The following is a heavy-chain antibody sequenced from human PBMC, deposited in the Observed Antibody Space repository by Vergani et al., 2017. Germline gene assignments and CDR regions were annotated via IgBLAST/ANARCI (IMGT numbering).Heavy chain of an antibody. V-gene: IGHV4-59*01. CDR3: GRVADFYGFGSRLLDL. Sequence: QVRLQESGPGLVKPSETLSLTCSVSGGSMSGYYWSWIRQPPGKELEWIGDMYHSGSTNYNPSLETRVTISGDTSTNQFSLTLTPVSAADTAVYYCGRVADFYGFGSRLLDLWGQGILVTVSS. CDR1: GGSMSGYY. CDR2: MYHSGST. D-gene: IGHD3-10*01. J-gene: IGHJ5*02.